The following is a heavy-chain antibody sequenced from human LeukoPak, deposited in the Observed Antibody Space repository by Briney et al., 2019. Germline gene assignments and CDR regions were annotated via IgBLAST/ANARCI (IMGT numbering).Heavy chain of an antibody. CDR2: INPSGGST. V-gene: IGHV1-46*01. J-gene: IGHJ4*02. Sequence: VAPVKVSCKASGYTFTSYYMHWVRQAPEQGLEWMGIINPSGGSTSYAQKFQGRVTMTRDTSTSTVYMELSSLRSEDTAVYYCARADVTMVRGVETNFDYWGQGTLVTVSS. CDR1: GYTFTSYY. D-gene: IGHD3-10*01. CDR3: ARADVTMVRGVETNFDY.